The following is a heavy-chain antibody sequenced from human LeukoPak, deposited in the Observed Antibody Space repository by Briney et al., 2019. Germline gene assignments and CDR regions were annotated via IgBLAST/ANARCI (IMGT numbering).Heavy chain of an antibody. J-gene: IGHJ6*03. CDR2: IIPILGTA. D-gene: IGHD6-13*01. Sequence: SVKVSCKASGGTFSSYAISWVRQAPGQGLEWMGGIIPILGTANYAQKFQGRVTITTDESTSTAYMELSSLRSEDTAVYYCAREGGSSWYRRRPGYYYYMDVWGKGTTVTVSS. CDR1: GGTFSSYA. V-gene: IGHV1-69*05. CDR3: AREGGSSWYRRRPGYYYYMDV.